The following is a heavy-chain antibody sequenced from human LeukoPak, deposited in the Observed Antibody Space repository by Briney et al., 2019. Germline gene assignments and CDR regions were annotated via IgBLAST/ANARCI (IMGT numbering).Heavy chain of an antibody. CDR2: ISGSGGSA. CDR3: AKVVVGYSYGVEADY. V-gene: IGHV3-23*01. CDR1: GFTFSSYA. D-gene: IGHD5-18*01. Sequence: GGSLRLSCAASGFTFSSYAMSWVRQAPGKGLEWASAISGSGGSAYYADSVKGRFTISRDNSKNTLYLQMNSLRAEDTAVYYCAKVVVGYSYGVEADYWGQATLVTVSS. J-gene: IGHJ4*02.